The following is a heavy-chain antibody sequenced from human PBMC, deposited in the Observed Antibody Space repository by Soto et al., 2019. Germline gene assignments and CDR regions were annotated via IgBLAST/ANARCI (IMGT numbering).Heavy chain of an antibody. Sequence: PSETLSLTCAVYGESLSAYYWTWIRQPPGKGLEWIGEINQSGSTNYNPSLKSRVTMSADTSKKHFSLKVTSVAAADTAIYYCATRITVFGLLIPPFDPWGQGTQVTVSS. CDR3: ATRITVFGLLIPPFDP. CDR2: INQSGST. J-gene: IGHJ5*02. CDR1: GESLSAYY. V-gene: IGHV4-34*01. D-gene: IGHD3-3*01.